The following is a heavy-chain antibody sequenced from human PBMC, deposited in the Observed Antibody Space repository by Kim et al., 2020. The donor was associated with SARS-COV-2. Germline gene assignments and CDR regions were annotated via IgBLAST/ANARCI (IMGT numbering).Heavy chain of an antibody. V-gene: IGHV3-15*01. CDR1: GFTFSNAW. CDR2: IKSKTDGGTT. Sequence: GGSLRLSCAASGFTFSNAWMSWVRQAPGKGLEWVGRIKSKTDGGTTDYAAPVKGRFTISRDDSKNTLYLQMNSLKTEDTAVYYCTTDSSSSRYYYYGMDVWGQGTTVTVSS. J-gene: IGHJ6*02. CDR3: TTDSSSSRYYYYGMDV. D-gene: IGHD6-6*01.